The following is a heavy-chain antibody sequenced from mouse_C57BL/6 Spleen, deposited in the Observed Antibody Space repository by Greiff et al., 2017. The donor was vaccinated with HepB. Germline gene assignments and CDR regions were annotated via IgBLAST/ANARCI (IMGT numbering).Heavy chain of an antibody. J-gene: IGHJ2*01. Sequence: DVMLVESGGDLVKPGGSLKLSCAASGFTFSSYGMSWVRQTPDKRLEWVATISSGGSYTYYPDSVKGRFTISRDNAKNTLYLQMSSLKSEDTAMYYCARHDYGSLDYWGQGTTLTVSS. D-gene: IGHD1-1*01. V-gene: IGHV5-6*02. CDR1: GFTFSSYG. CDR3: ARHDYGSLDY. CDR2: ISSGGSYT.